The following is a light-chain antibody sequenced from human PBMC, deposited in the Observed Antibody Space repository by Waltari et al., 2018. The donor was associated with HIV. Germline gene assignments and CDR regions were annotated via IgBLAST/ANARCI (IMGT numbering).Light chain of an antibody. V-gene: IGLV2-23*02. CDR3: CSYAGSVYV. Sequence: QSALTQPASVSGSPGQSITISCTGPSSDVGSYNLVSWYQQHPGKAPKLMIYEVSKRPSGVSNRFSGSKSGNTASLTISGLQAEDEADYYCCSYAGSVYVFGTGTKVTVL. J-gene: IGLJ1*01. CDR1: SSDVGSYNL. CDR2: EVS.